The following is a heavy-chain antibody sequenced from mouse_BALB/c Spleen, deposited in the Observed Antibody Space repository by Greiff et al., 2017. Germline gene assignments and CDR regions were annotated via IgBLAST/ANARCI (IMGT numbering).Heavy chain of an antibody. V-gene: IGHV1-7*01. CDR1: GYTFTSYW. J-gene: IGHJ2*01. CDR3: ATTHWCKGLFDY. Sequence: VQLQQSGAELAKPGASVKMSCKASGYTFTSYWMHWVKQRPGQGLEWIGYINPSTGYTEYNQKFKDKATLTADKSSSTAYMQLSSLTSEDSAVYYCATTHWCKGLFDYWGQGTTLTVSS. D-gene: IGHD1-1*02. CDR2: INPSTGYT.